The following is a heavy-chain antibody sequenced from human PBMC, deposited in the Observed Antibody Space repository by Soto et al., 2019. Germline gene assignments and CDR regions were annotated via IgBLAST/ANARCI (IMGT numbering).Heavy chain of an antibody. J-gene: IGHJ4*02. Sequence: GGSLRLSCAASGLIVRSNYMSWVRQAPGKGLEWVSVIYSDSDTYYADSVRGRFTISRDNSKNTLYLQMNSLRAEDTAVYYCARDRRDGYYAGGIFDYWGQGTLVTVSS. D-gene: IGHD2-2*01. CDR3: ARDRRDGYYAGGIFDY. CDR1: GLIVRSNY. CDR2: IYSDSDT. V-gene: IGHV3-53*01.